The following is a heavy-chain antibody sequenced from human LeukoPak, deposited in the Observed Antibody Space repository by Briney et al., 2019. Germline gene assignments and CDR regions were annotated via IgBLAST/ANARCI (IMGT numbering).Heavy chain of an antibody. Sequence: PGGFLRLSCEASGFMFSSNWMSWVRLAPGKGREWVANIKEDGTETYYVDSVKGRFTISRDNAKNSLYLQMNSLRVEDTAVYYCAKEGRSLQTYWGQGTLVTVSS. CDR3: AKEGRSLQTY. D-gene: IGHD5-24*01. CDR2: IKEDGTET. CDR1: GFMFSSNW. V-gene: IGHV3-7*03. J-gene: IGHJ4*02.